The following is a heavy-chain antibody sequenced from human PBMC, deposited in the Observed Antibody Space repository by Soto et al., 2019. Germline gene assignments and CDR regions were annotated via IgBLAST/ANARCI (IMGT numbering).Heavy chain of an antibody. Sequence: GSLRLSCTASGFTFGDYAMSWVRQAPGKGLEWVGFIRSKAYGGTTEYAASVKGRFTISRDDSKSIAYLQMNSLKTEDTAVYYCTRVSQVGAFFDYWGQGTLVTVSS. J-gene: IGHJ4*02. V-gene: IGHV3-49*04. CDR2: IRSKAYGGTT. CDR3: TRVSQVGAFFDY. CDR1: GFTFGDYA. D-gene: IGHD1-26*01.